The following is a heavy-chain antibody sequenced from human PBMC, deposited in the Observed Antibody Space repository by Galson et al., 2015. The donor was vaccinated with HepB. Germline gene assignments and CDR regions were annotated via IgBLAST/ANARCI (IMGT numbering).Heavy chain of an antibody. CDR2: ISYDGSNK. J-gene: IGHJ5*02. Sequence: SLRLSCAASGFTFSSYAMHWVRRAPGKGLEWVAVISYDGSNKYYADSVKGRFTISRDNSKNTLYLQMNSLRAEDTAVYYCARPLYPGVAGTGWDWFDPWGQGTLVTVSS. CDR3: ARPLYPGVAGTGWDWFDP. D-gene: IGHD6-13*01. CDR1: GFTFSSYA. V-gene: IGHV3-30*04.